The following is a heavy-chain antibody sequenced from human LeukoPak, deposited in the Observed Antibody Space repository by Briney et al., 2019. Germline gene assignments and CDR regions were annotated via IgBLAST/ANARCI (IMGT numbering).Heavy chain of an antibody. CDR3: GGFGYEAAVDL. Sequence: PGGSLRLSCAASGFTFSTYWMTWVRQAPGKGLEWVANIKPDGSETYYVDPVKGRFTISRDNAKSFLYLQMNSLRGEYSAVYYCGGFGYEAAVDLWGQGTLVTVSS. J-gene: IGHJ4*02. V-gene: IGHV3-7*01. D-gene: IGHD6-13*01. CDR1: GFTFSTYW. CDR2: IKPDGSET.